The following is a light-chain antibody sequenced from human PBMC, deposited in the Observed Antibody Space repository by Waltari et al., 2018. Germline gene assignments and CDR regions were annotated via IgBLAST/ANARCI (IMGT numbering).Light chain of an antibody. CDR1: QSISSY. V-gene: IGKV1-39*01. CDR2: AAS. Sequence: DIQMTQSPSSLSASVGDRVTITCRASQSISSYLNWYQQKPGKAPKLLIYAASSLQSGVPSRFSGSGSGTDFTLTISSLQPEDFATYYCQQTTTNPLTFGRGTTV. J-gene: IGKJ4*01. CDR3: QQTTTNPLT.